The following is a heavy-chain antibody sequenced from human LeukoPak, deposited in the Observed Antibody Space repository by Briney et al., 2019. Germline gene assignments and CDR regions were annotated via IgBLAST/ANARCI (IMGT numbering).Heavy chain of an antibody. J-gene: IGHJ6*04. Sequence: ASVKVSCKASGYTFTSYAMHWVRQAPGQRLEWMGWINAGNGNTRYSQKFQGRVTITRDTSASTAYMELSSLRSEDTAVYYCATEERITMVRGVIIGYYYYGMDVWGKGTTVTVSS. CDR1: GYTFTSYA. CDR2: INAGNGNT. V-gene: IGHV1-3*01. CDR3: ATEERITMVRGVIIGYYYYGMDV. D-gene: IGHD3-10*01.